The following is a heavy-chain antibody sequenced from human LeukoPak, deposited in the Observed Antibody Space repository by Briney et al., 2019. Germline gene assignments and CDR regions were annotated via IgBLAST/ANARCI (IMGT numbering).Heavy chain of an antibody. J-gene: IGHJ3*01. Sequence: GESLKISCKGSGYSFATYWIGWVRQMPGKGLEWMGINYPGDSDTTYSPSFQGQVTMSADKSISTAYLQWSSLKASDTAMYYCARRVSSSGFDAFDVWGQGTMVTVPS. CDR1: GYSFATYW. V-gene: IGHV5-51*01. CDR2: NYPGDSDT. CDR3: ARRVSSSGFDAFDV. D-gene: IGHD5-12*01.